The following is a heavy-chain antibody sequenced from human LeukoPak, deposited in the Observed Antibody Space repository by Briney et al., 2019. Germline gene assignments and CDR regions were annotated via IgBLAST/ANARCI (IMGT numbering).Heavy chain of an antibody. CDR1: GYTFTSYG. J-gene: IGHJ3*02. CDR2: ISPYNGNT. CDR3: ARDRLWGEDDTVDI. V-gene: IGHV1-18*01. Sequence: ASVKVSCKASGYTFTSYGISWVRQAPGQGLEWMGWISPYNGNTHYAHKLQGRVTMTTDTSTSTAYMELRSLRSDDTAVYYCARDRLWGEDDTVDIWGQGTMVTVSS. D-gene: IGHD3-16*01.